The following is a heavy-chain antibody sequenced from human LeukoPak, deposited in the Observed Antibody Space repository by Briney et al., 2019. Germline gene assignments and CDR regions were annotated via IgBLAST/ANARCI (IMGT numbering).Heavy chain of an antibody. CDR2: INPKSGGT. Sequence: ASVKVSCKASGYTFTSYAMHWVRQAPGQGLEWMGWINPKSGGTNYAQQLQDRVTMTRDTSISSTYMELSRLKSDDTAVYYCVRDLGISGWYAPPLGYFDSWGQGTLVTVSS. CDR1: GYTFTSYA. J-gene: IGHJ4*02. V-gene: IGHV1-2*02. D-gene: IGHD6-19*01. CDR3: VRDLGISGWYAPPLGYFDS.